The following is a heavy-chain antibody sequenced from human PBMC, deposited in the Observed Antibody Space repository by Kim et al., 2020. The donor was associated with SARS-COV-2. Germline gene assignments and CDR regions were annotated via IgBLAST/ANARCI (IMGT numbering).Heavy chain of an antibody. V-gene: IGHV3-33*05. D-gene: IGHD2-15*01. CDR1: GFTFSSYG. CDR2: ISYDGSNK. Sequence: GGSLRLSCAASGFTFSSYGMHWVRQAPGKGLEWVAVISYDGSNKYYADSVKGRFTISRDNSKNTLYLQMNSLRAEDTAVYYCARDGADPPLSYYFDYWGQGTLVTVSS. CDR3: ARDGADPPLSYYFDY. J-gene: IGHJ4*02.